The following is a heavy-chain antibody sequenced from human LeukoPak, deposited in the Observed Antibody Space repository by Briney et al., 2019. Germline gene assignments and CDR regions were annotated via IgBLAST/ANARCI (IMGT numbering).Heavy chain of an antibody. D-gene: IGHD3-10*01. CDR2: IIPIFGTA. CDR1: GGTFSSYA. CDR3: ARAGRRQPPLYGMDV. V-gene: IGHV1-69*13. J-gene: IGHJ6*02. Sequence: ASVMVSCRASGGTFSSYAISWVRQAPGQGLEWMGGIIPIFGTANYAQKFQGRVTITADESTSTAYMELSSLRSEDTAVYYCARAGRRQPPLYGMDVWGQGTTVTVSS.